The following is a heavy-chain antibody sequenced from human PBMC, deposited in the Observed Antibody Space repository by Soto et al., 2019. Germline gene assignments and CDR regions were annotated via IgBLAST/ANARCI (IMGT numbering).Heavy chain of an antibody. CDR2: IVVGSGNS. D-gene: IGHD3-10*01. Sequence: QMQLVQSGPEVKRPGTSVKVSCKASGFTVTSSAVQSVRQARGQRLEWRGWIVVGSGNSNYAQKIQERGTTTRDMSTISAYMEPSSLRSEDTAVYYCAAHKLLWFGELLPYYYYGMDVWGQGTTVTVSS. CDR1: GFTVTSSA. J-gene: IGHJ6*02. CDR3: AAHKLLWFGELLPYYYYGMDV. V-gene: IGHV1-58*01.